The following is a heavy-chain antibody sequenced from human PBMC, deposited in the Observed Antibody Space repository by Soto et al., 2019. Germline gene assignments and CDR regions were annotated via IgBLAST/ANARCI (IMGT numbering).Heavy chain of an antibody. CDR2: IYPGDSDT. D-gene: IGHD3-3*01. J-gene: IGHJ4*02. Sequence: GESLKISCQGSGYSFTSFWICCFLQMPGKGLEWMGIIYPGDSDTRYSPSFQGQVTISADKSISTAYLQWSSLKASDTAMYYCARHTSGWLFDSWGQGTLVTVSS. CDR3: ARHTSGWLFDS. CDR1: GYSFTSFW. V-gene: IGHV5-51*01.